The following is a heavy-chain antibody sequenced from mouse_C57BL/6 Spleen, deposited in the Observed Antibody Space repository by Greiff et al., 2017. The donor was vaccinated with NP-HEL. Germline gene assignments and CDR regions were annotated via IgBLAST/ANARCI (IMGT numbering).Heavy chain of an antibody. CDR2: IRNKANGYTT. V-gene: IGHV7-3*01. J-gene: IGHJ2*01. D-gene: IGHD2-2*01. Sequence: EVKVVESGGGLVQPGGSLSLSCAASGFTFTDYYMSWVRQPPGKALEWLGFIRNKANGYTTEYSASVKGRFTISRDNSQSILYLQMNALRAEDSATYYCARYTLYGYDSYFDYWGQGTTLTVSS. CDR1: GFTFTDYY. CDR3: ARYTLYGYDSYFDY.